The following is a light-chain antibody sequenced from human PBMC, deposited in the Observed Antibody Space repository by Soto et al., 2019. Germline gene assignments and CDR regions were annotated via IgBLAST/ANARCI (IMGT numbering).Light chain of an antibody. V-gene: IGKV1-9*01. CDR1: QGISSY. CDR3: QRLQT. Sequence: DIQLTQSPSFLSASVGDRVTITCRASQGISSYLAWYQQKPGTAPKLLIFAASTFQSGVPSRFSCSGSGTEFTLTINNLQPEDFATYYCQRLQTFGQGTRVEIK. J-gene: IGKJ1*01. CDR2: AAS.